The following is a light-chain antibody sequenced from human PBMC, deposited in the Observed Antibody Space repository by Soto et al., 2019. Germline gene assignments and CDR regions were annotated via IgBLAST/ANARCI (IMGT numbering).Light chain of an antibody. CDR1: SSDVGGYSY. J-gene: IGLJ1*01. Sequence: QSALTQPASVSGSPGQSIAISCTGTSSDVGGYSYVSWYQQQPGKAPTHVISDVSNRPSGVSDRFSGSKSGNTASLTISGLQTEDEADYYCASYTTSSTYVFGTGTKVTVL. CDR3: ASYTTSSTYV. V-gene: IGLV2-14*01. CDR2: DVS.